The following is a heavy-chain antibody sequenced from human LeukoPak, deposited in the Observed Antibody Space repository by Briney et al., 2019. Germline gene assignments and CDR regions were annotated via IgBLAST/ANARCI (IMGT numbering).Heavy chain of an antibody. CDR1: GFTFSSYA. V-gene: IGHV3-23*01. Sequence: GGPLSLSCAACGFTFSSYAMRLVRQAPGKGVGWVSAFSGSGGSTYYADSVKGRFTIARDNSQNTLYLQMNSRRAEGTAVYYCAKIGGRYYYDSSGYYYFDYCGQGTLGTVSS. CDR3: AKIGGRYYYDSSGYYYFDY. D-gene: IGHD3-22*01. CDR2: FSGSGGST. J-gene: IGHJ4*02.